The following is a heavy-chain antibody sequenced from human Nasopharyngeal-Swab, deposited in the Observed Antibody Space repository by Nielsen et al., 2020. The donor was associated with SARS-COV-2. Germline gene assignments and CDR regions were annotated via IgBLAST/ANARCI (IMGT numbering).Heavy chain of an antibody. Sequence: WVRQAPGQGLEWMGWMNPNSGNTGYAQKFQGRVTMTRNTSISTAYMELSSLRSEDTAVYYRARAGKIQLWFNSFYYFDYWGQGTLVTVSS. D-gene: IGHD5-18*01. CDR2: MNPNSGNT. CDR3: ARAGKIQLWFNSFYYFDY. V-gene: IGHV1-8*01. J-gene: IGHJ4*02.